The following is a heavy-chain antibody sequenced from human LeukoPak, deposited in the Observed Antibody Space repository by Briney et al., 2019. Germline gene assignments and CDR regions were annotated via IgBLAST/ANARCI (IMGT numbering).Heavy chain of an antibody. D-gene: IGHD6-13*01. CDR1: GFTFSSYA. CDR3: AKDRGYSSSLDY. CDR2: ISGSGGSI. V-gene: IGHV3-23*01. Sequence: GGSLRLSCAASGFTFSSYAMSWVRQAPGKGLEWVSAISGSGGSIYYADSVKGRFTISRDNSKNTLYLQMNSLRAEDTAVYYCAKDRGYSSSLDYWGQGTLVTVSS. J-gene: IGHJ4*02.